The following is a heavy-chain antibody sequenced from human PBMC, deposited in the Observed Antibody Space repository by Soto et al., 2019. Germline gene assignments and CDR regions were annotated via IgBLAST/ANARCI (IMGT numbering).Heavy chain of an antibody. J-gene: IGHJ3*02. D-gene: IGHD2-15*01. CDR3: AKDLDIVVVVAATSAFDI. Sequence: GGSLRLSCAASGFTFSSYGMHWVRQAPGKGLEWVAVISYDGSNKYYADSVKGRFTISRDNSKNTLYLQMNSLRAEDTDVYYCAKDLDIVVVVAATSAFDIWGQGTMVTVSS. CDR2: ISYDGSNK. V-gene: IGHV3-30*18. CDR1: GFTFSSYG.